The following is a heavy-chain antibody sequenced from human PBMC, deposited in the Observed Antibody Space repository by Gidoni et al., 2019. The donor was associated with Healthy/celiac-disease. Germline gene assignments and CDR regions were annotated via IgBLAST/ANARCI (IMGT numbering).Heavy chain of an antibody. D-gene: IGHD1-26*01. CDR1: GGSFSGYY. CDR2: INHSGST. CDR3: ARLSTWFDP. V-gene: IGHV4-34*01. J-gene: IGHJ5*02. Sequence: QVQLQQWGAGLLKPSETLSLTCAVYGGSFSGYYWSWIRQPPGTGLAWIGEINHSGSTNYNPSLKSRVTISVDTSKNQFSLKLGSVTAADTAVYYCARLSTWFDPWGQGTLVTVSS.